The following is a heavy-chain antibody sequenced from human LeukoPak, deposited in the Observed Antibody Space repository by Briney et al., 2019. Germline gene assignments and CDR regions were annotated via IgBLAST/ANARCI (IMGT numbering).Heavy chain of an antibody. Sequence: ASVKVSCKASGYTFTDYYIHWVRQAPGQGLERMGGIIPIFGTANYAQKFQGRVTITADKSTSTAYMELSSLRSEDTAVYYCARDREQWLGNWGWSFDPWGQGTLVTVSS. CDR1: GYTFTDYY. CDR2: IIPIFGTA. J-gene: IGHJ5*02. V-gene: IGHV1-69*06. CDR3: ARDREQWLGNWGWSFDP. D-gene: IGHD6-19*01.